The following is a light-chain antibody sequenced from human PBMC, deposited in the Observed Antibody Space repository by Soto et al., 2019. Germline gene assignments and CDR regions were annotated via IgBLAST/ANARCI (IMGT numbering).Light chain of an antibody. V-gene: IGKV1-5*03. CDR1: QSISSW. Sequence: DIQMTQSPSTLSASVGDRVTITCRASQSISSWLAWYQQKPGQAPKLLIYKASTLPSGVPSRFSGNGSGTKFTLDISSLQPDDSATYYCQQYNDNWTFGQGTKVEIK. J-gene: IGKJ1*01. CDR2: KAS. CDR3: QQYNDNWT.